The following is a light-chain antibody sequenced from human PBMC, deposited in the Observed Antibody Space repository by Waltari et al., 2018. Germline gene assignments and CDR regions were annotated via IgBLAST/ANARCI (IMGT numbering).Light chain of an antibody. CDR3: MQDIQLPS. CDR1: RSPLDANGETS. CDR2: EIS. J-gene: IGKJ4*01. V-gene: IGKV2-29*01. Sequence: VLTQTPLMSVTPGQAAAIYCTSSRSPLDANGETSVSWYVQRPGQAPRLLIYEISKRFSGVPEKFSGSKSGTDFTLKISRVEAEDVGVYYCMQDIQLPSFGGGTKVEIK.